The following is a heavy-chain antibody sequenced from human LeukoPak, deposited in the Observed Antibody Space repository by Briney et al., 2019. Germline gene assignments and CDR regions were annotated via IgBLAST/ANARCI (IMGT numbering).Heavy chain of an antibody. CDR2: ISYDGSNK. CDR1: GFTFSSYA. D-gene: IGHD2-15*01. J-gene: IGHJ4*02. V-gene: IGHV3-30*04. Sequence: GGSLRLSCAASGFTFSSYAMHWVRQAPGKGLEWVAVISYDGSNKYYADSVKGRFTISRDNSKNTLYLQMNSLRAEDTAVYYCARELGGSCCDGAPFDYWGQGTPVTVSP. CDR3: ARELGGSCCDGAPFDY.